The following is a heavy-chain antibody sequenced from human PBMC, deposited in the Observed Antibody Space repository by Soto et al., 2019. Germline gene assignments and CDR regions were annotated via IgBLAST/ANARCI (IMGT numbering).Heavy chain of an antibody. V-gene: IGHV4-31*03. D-gene: IGHD3-10*01. J-gene: IGHJ4*02. CDR1: GGTISSGGYY. Sequence: QVQLQESGPGLVKPSQTLSLTCTVSGGTISSGGYYWSWIRQRPGKGLEWIGYIYNNGGTFYNPSLKSRITLSVDLSKNDFSLNLTSVTAADTAMYYCARVGVRSGLLSHFDSWGQGTLVTVAS. CDR3: ARVGVRSGLLSHFDS. CDR2: IYNNGGT.